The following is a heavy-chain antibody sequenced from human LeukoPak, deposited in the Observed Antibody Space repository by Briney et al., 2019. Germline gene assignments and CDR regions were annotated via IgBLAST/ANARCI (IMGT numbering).Heavy chain of an antibody. J-gene: IGHJ4*02. D-gene: IGHD3-10*01. V-gene: IGHV4-39*01. CDR2: IYYSGST. CDR1: GGSISNSRDY. Sequence: SETLSLTCTVSGGSISNSRDYWAWIRHPPGKGREWIANIYYSGSTYYSPSLKSRVTISVDTSKNQFSLKLSSVTAADTAVYYCAIILLWFGELSFFDSWGQGTLVTVSS. CDR3: AIILLWFGELSFFDS.